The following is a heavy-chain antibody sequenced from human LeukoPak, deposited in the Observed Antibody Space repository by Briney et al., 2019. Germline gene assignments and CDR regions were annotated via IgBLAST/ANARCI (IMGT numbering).Heavy chain of an antibody. Sequence: GGSLRLSCAASGFTFDAFGMTWVRQAPGKGVEWVSAIRGDAGSTGYADSVKGRFTISRDNAKNSLYLQMNSLRVEDTALYYCARVWAWGSGNYFDNWGQGTLVTVSS. CDR2: IRGDAGST. CDR3: ARVWAWGSGNYFDN. V-gene: IGHV3-20*04. J-gene: IGHJ4*02. CDR1: GFTFDAFG. D-gene: IGHD7-27*01.